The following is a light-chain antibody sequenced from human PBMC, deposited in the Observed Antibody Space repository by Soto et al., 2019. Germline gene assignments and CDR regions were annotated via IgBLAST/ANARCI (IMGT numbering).Light chain of an antibody. CDR1: QSVSSY. J-gene: IGKJ4*01. CDR2: DPS. CDR3: LQRCDWPRT. V-gene: IGKV3-11*01. Sequence: EIVLTQSPATLPLSPGERATLSCRASQSVSSYLAWYQQQPGQTPRLLIYDPSNRATDIPARFSGSGSGTDFTLTISSLQTEDFAVYDCLQRCDWPRTFGGGTKVEIK.